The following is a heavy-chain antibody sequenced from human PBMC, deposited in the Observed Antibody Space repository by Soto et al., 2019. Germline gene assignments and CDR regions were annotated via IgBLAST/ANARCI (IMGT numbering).Heavy chain of an antibody. D-gene: IGHD3-22*01. J-gene: IGHJ4*02. CDR2: IWFDGSNK. CDR3: TRVHYYDNSGLDY. CDR1: GFIFSSYN. V-gene: IGHV3-33*01. Sequence: QVQLVESGGGVVQPGRSLRLSCEASGFIFSSYNLHWVRQPLGKGLEWVAVIWFDGSNKDYADSVRGRFTISRDNSKNTVFLQMNSLRADDTATYYCTRVHYYDNSGLDYWGPGTLVTVSS.